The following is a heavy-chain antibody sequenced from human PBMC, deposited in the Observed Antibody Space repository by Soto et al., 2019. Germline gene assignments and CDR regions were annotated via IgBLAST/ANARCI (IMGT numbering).Heavy chain of an antibody. CDR3: ARDAAAFGPDLDY. Sequence: EVQLVESGGGLVQPGGSLRLSCAASGITFGNYWMDWVRQAPGEGLMWVSRISSDGSTTAYADSVKDRFTISRDNAKNILYLQMNSLRAEDTAVYYCARDAAAFGPDLDYWGQGTLVTVSS. D-gene: IGHD3-3*02. CDR1: GITFGNYW. CDR2: ISSDGSTT. J-gene: IGHJ4*02. V-gene: IGHV3-74*01.